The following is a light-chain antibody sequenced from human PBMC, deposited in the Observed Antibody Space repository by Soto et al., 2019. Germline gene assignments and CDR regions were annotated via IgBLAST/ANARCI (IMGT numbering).Light chain of an antibody. V-gene: IGKV3-20*01. Sequence: EIVLTQSPGTLSLSPGERATLSCRASQSVSSSFLAWYQQKPGQAPRLLIYDTSSRATGIPDTFSGSGSGTYFTLTISILEPEDFAVYYCQQYSNSPGTFGQGTKVEIK. CDR2: DTS. CDR3: QQYSNSPGT. J-gene: IGKJ1*01. CDR1: QSVSSSF.